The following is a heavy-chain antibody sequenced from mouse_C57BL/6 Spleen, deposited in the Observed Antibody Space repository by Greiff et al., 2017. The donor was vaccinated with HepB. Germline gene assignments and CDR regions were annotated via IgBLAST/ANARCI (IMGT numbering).Heavy chain of an antibody. Sequence: VQLQESGAELARPGASVKLSCKASGYTFTSYGISWVKQRTGQGLEWIGEIYPRSGNTYYNEKFKGKATLTADKSSSTAYMELRSLTSEDSAVYVCARSREYDTCFDYWGQGTTLTVSS. D-gene: IGHD2-14*01. CDR2: IYPRSGNT. CDR1: GYTFTSYG. CDR3: ARSREYDTCFDY. V-gene: IGHV1-81*01. J-gene: IGHJ2*01.